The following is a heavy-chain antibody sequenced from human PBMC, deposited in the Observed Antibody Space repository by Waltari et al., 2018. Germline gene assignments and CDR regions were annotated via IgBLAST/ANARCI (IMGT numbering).Heavy chain of an antibody. D-gene: IGHD2-15*01. J-gene: IGHJ4*02. CDR1: GDSMNYW. CDR2: VLGSGRT. V-gene: IGHV4-4*02. CDR3: ARDRGRGLYLDT. Sequence: QLQLQESGPGLVKPSGTLSLICAVSGDSMNYWWSWVRQPPGKGLEWIGQVLGSGRTNYNPSFASRVIISLDTSTHQFALKMTSATAADTALYYCARDRGRGLYLDTWGQGILVTVSP.